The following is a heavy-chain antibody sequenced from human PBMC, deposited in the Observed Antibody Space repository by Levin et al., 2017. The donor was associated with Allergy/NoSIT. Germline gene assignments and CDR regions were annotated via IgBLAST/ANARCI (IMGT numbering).Heavy chain of an antibody. Sequence: GESLKISCAASGFTFSSYAMSWVRQAPGKGLEWVSAISGSGGSTYYADSVKGRFTISRDNSKNTLYLQMNSLRAEDTAVYYCAKDRSSSPWGNGYYWGQGTLVTVSS. D-gene: IGHD6-6*01. J-gene: IGHJ4*02. CDR3: AKDRSSSPWGNGYY. CDR1: GFTFSSYA. V-gene: IGHV3-23*01. CDR2: ISGSGGST.